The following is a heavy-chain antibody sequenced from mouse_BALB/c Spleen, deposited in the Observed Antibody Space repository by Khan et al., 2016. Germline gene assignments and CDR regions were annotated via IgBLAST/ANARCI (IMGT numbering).Heavy chain of an antibody. Sequence: QVRLQQSGAELVRPGTSVKVSCKASGYAFTNYLIEWVKQRPGQGLEWIGVINPGSGGSNYNEKFKGKAALTADISSSTAYMQLSSLTPDDSAVYFCAGSYGYDVGYAYWGQGTLVTVSA. CDR2: INPGSGGS. J-gene: IGHJ3*01. CDR1: GYAFTNYL. V-gene: IGHV1-54*01. D-gene: IGHD2-2*01. CDR3: AGSYGYDVGYAY.